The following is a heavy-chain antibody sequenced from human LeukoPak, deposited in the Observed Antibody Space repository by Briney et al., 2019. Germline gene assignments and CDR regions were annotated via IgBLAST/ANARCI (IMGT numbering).Heavy chain of an antibody. J-gene: IGHJ4*02. V-gene: IGHV4-38-2*02. D-gene: IGHD7-27*01. CDR3: AKRGNWGFFDY. CDR1: GYSISSNYY. CDR2: IYHSGST. Sequence: SSETLSLTCTVSGYSISSNYYWGWIRQPPGKGLEWIGSIYHSGSTYFNPSLKSRVTISVDTSKNQFSLKLSSVTAADTAVYYCAKRGNWGFFDYWGQGTLVTVSS.